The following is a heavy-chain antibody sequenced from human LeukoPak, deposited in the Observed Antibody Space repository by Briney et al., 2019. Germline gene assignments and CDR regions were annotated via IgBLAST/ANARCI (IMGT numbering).Heavy chain of an antibody. CDR2: IIPIFGTA. CDR1: GGTFSSYA. V-gene: IGHV1-69*06. J-gene: IGHJ3*02. Sequence: SVKVSCKASGGTFSSYAISWVRQAPGQGLEWMGGIIPIFGTANYAQKFQGRVTITADKSTSTAYMELSSLRSEDTAVYYCARDYWLNDAFDIWDQGTMVTVSS. CDR3: ARDYWLNDAFDI. D-gene: IGHD6-19*01.